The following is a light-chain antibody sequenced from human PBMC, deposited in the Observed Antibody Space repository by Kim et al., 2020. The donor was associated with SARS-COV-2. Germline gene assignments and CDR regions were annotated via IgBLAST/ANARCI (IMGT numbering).Light chain of an antibody. CDR1: NSDVGGYNY. CDR2: DVS. V-gene: IGLV2-14*03. CDR3: SSYTSSSTLV. Sequence: GPSITISCTGTNSDVGGYNYVSWYQQHPGKAPKLMIYDVSNRPSGVSNRFSGSKSGNTASLTISGLQAEDEADYYCSSYTSSSTLVFGGGTKLTVL. J-gene: IGLJ2*01.